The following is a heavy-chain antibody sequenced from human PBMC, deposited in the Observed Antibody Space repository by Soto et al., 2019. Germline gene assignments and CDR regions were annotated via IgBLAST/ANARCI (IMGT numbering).Heavy chain of an antibody. D-gene: IGHD3-16*02. V-gene: IGHV3-7*01. J-gene: IGHJ4*02. Sequence: EVQLVESGGGLVQPGGSLRLSCAASGFTFSSYWMSWVRQAPGKGLEWVANIKQDGSEKYYVDSVKGRFTISRDNAQNSLYLQMNRLKAEGTAVYYCARDRAGSDYIWGSYRYFDYWGQGTLVTVSS. CDR3: ARDRAGSDYIWGSYRYFDY. CDR1: GFTFSSYW. CDR2: IKQDGSEK.